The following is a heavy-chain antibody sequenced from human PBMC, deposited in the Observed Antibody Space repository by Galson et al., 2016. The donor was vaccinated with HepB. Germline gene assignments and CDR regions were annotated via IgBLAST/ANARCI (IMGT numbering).Heavy chain of an antibody. CDR2: ISYDGRDK. CDR1: GFTFSNYG. Sequence: SLRLSCAASGFTFSNYGMHWVRQAPGKGLEWVAVISYDGRDKYYADSVKGRFTMSRDNSKNTLFLQVNSRRAEDTALYFCARDRIAAVNVHYHGMDVWGQGTPVTV. V-gene: IGHV3-30*03. CDR3: ARDRIAAVNVHYHGMDV. D-gene: IGHD6-6*01. J-gene: IGHJ6*02.